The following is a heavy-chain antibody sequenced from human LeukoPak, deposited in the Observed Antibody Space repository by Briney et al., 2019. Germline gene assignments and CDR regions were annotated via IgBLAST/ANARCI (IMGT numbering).Heavy chain of an antibody. CDR2: IRYDGSNK. CDR3: AKDGRRAAASNWFDP. V-gene: IGHV3-30*02. D-gene: IGHD6-13*01. CDR1: GFTFSSYG. Sequence: GGSLRLSCAASGFTFSSYGMHWVRQAPGKGPEWVAFIRYDGSNKYYADSVKGRFTISRDNSKNTLYLQMNSLRAEDTAVYYCAKDGRRAAASNWFDPWGQGTLVIVSS. J-gene: IGHJ5*02.